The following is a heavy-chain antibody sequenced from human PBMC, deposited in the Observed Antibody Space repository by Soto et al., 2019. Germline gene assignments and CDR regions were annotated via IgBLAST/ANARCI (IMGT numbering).Heavy chain of an antibody. CDR1: GGSISSGNYS. CDR3: ATMGTTATGLYSFDN. V-gene: IGHV4-30-4*01. CDR2: MSYSGRT. D-gene: IGHD4-17*01. Sequence: QVQLQESGPGLVKPSQTLSLTCTVSGGSISSGNYSWSWIRQPPGKGLEWIGFMSYSGRTSYNASLKSRVTIAVDTSQSPFSLNLSFGTAADTAVYYWATMGTTATGLYSFDNWGQGTLVTVSS. J-gene: IGHJ4*02.